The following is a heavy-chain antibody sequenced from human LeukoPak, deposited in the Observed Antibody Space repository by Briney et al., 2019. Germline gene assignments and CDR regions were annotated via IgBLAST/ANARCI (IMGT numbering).Heavy chain of an antibody. J-gene: IGHJ1*01. CDR1: GFTFSSYS. D-gene: IGHD4-17*01. V-gene: IGHV3-21*01. CDR2: ISSSSYI. CDR3: AKEIYGDPTGGRFQH. Sequence: GGSLRLSCAASGFTFSSYSMNWVRQAPGKGLEWVSSISSSSYIYYADSVKGRSTISRDNAKNSLYLQMNSLRAEDTAVYYCAKEIYGDPTGGRFQHWGQGTLVTVSS.